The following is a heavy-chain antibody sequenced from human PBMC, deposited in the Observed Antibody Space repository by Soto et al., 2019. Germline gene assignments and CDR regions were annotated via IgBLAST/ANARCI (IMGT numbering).Heavy chain of an antibody. CDR1: GFTFSRHT. J-gene: IGHJ4*02. CDR3: ARDVYYDFWSGFNTHPYYFDD. D-gene: IGHD3-3*01. V-gene: IGHV3-30-3*01. CDR2: ISDDGSNT. Sequence: ESGGGVGQPGRSLRLSCAASGFTFSRHTMHWVRQAPGKGLEWVAAISDDGSNTYYADSVKGRFTISRDNSKNTLYLQMNSRSSEDTAVHHCARDVYYDFWSGFNTHPYYFDDWGQGTLVTVSS.